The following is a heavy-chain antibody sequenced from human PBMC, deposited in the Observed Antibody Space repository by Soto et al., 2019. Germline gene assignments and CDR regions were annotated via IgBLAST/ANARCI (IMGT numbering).Heavy chain of an antibody. V-gene: IGHV4-34*01. Sequence: QVQLQQRGAGLLKPSETLSLTCAVYGGSFSGYYWSWIRQPPGKGLEWIGEINHSGSTNYNPSLKSRVTISVDTSKNQFSLKLSSVTAADTAVYYCARGWVDIVVVPAANDAFDIWGQGTMVTVSS. CDR1: GGSFSGYY. D-gene: IGHD2-2*01. CDR2: INHSGST. J-gene: IGHJ3*02. CDR3: ARGWVDIVVVPAANDAFDI.